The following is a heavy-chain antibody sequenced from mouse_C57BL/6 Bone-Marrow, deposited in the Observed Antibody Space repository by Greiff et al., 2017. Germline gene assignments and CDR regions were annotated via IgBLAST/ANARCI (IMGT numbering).Heavy chain of an antibody. CDR1: GYTFTSYW. CDR2: IHPNSGST. Sequence: VQLQQPGAELVKPGASVKLSCKASGYTFTSYWMHWVKQRPGQGLEWIGMIHPNSGSTNYNEKFKGKATLTVDKSSSTAYMQLSSLTSEVSAVYYCERSGLYYGSSPAWFAYWGQGTLVTVSA. CDR3: ERSGLYYGSSPAWFAY. J-gene: IGHJ3*01. V-gene: IGHV1-64*01. D-gene: IGHD1-1*01.